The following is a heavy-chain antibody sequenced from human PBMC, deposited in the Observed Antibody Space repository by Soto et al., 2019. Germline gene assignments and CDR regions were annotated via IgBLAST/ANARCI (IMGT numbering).Heavy chain of an antibody. J-gene: IGHJ4*02. CDR2: ISSSSSYI. Sequence: GGSLRLSCAASGFTFSSYSMNWVRQAPGKGLEWVSSISSSSSYIYYADSVKGRFTISRDNAKNSLYLQMNSLRAEDTAVYYCARDRPPDEWELLSGVFDYWGQGTLVTVSS. CDR1: GFTFSSYS. CDR3: ARDRPPDEWELLSGVFDY. D-gene: IGHD1-26*01. V-gene: IGHV3-21*01.